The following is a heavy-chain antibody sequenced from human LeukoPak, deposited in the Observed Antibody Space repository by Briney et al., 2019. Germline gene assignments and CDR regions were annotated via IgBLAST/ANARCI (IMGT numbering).Heavy chain of an antibody. CDR3: AKGKYYDFWSGYYPGY. CDR1: GFTFSNYA. Sequence: GGSLRLSCAASGFTFSNYAMSWVRQAPGKGLEWVSSISGSGGSTYYADSVKGRFTISRDNSKNTLYLQMNSLRAEDTAVCYCAKGKYYDFWSGYYPGYWGQGTLVTVSS. J-gene: IGHJ4*02. CDR2: ISGSGGST. D-gene: IGHD3-3*01. V-gene: IGHV3-23*01.